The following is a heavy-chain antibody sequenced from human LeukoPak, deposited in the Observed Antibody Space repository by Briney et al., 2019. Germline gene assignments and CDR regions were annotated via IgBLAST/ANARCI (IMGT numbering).Heavy chain of an antibody. CDR1: GGSISSGGYF. CDR2: IYHSGST. Sequence: SQTLSLTCTVSGGSISSGGYFWSWVRQPPGKGLEWIGYIYHSGSTYYHPSLKSRVTISVDRSKNQFSLKLSSVTAADTAVYYCAREKRRALIAADEYYYYMDVWGKGTTVTVSS. D-gene: IGHD6-25*01. J-gene: IGHJ6*03. V-gene: IGHV4-30-2*01. CDR3: AREKRRALIAADEYYYYMDV.